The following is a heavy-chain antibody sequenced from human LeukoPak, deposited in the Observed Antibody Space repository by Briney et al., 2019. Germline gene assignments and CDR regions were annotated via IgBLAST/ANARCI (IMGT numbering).Heavy chain of an antibody. CDR3: VRESVRDYYFDH. D-gene: IGHD3-10*02. Sequence: GGSLRLSCTGSGFRFGGYALSWVRQAPGKGLEWVGFIRSKALYGTSEYAASVEGRFSILRDDPNNIAYLQMNSLKTGDTAVYFCVRESVRDYYFDHWGQGTVVTVSS. CDR2: IRSKALYGTS. V-gene: IGHV3-49*04. J-gene: IGHJ4*02. CDR1: GFRFGGYA.